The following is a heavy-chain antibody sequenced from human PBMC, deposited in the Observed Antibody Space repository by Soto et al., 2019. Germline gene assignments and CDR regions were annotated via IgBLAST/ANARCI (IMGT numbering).Heavy chain of an antibody. J-gene: IGHJ6*03. V-gene: IGHV4-59*08. D-gene: IGHD5-12*01. CDR3: ARNSTSGEDIVATITGRYYYYMDV. Sequence: SETLSLTCTVSGGSISSYYWSWIRQPPGKGLEWIGYIYYSGSTNYNPSLKSRVTISVDTSKNQFSLKLSSVTAADTAVYYCARNSTSGEDIVATITGRYYYYMDVWGKGTTVTVSS. CDR2: IYYSGST. CDR1: GGSISSYY.